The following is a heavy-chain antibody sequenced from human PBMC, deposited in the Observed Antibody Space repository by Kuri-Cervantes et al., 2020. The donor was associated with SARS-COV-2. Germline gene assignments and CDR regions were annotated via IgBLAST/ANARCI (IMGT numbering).Heavy chain of an antibody. D-gene: IGHD1-26*01. Sequence: GESLKISCAASGFTFSNAWMNWVRQAPGKGLEWVAVISYDGRNKYYADSVKGRFTISRDNSKNTLYLQMNSLRAEDTAVYYCARDREWELLHAGAFDIWGQGTMVTVSS. CDR3: ARDREWELLHAGAFDI. V-gene: IGHV3-30*03. CDR2: ISYDGRNK. J-gene: IGHJ3*02. CDR1: GFTFSNAW.